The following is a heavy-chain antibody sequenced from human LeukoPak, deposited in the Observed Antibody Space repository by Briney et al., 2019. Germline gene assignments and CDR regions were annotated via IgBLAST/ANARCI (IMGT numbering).Heavy chain of an antibody. CDR1: GYSISSGYY. CDR3: ARADGYNPFDY. J-gene: IGHJ4*02. Sequence: PSETLSLTCTVSGYSISSGYYWGWIRQPPGKGLEWIGSIYHSGSTYYNPSLKSRVTISVDTSKNQFSLKLSSVTAADTAVYYCARADGYNPFDYWGQGTLVTVSS. CDR2: IYHSGST. V-gene: IGHV4-38-2*02. D-gene: IGHD5-24*01.